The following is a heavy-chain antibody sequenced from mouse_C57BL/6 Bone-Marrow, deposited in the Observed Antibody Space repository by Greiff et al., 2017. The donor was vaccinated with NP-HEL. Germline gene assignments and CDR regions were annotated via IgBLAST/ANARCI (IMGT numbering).Heavy chain of an antibody. Sequence: DVMLVESGGGLVKPGGSLKLSCAASGFTFSSYAMSWVRQTPEKRLEWVATISDGGSYTYYPDNVKGRFTISRDNAKNNLYLQMSHLKSEDTAMYYCARERNYGSSGAMDYWGQGTSVTVSS. CDR3: ARERNYGSSGAMDY. J-gene: IGHJ4*01. CDR2: ISDGGSYT. V-gene: IGHV5-4*01. CDR1: GFTFSSYA. D-gene: IGHD1-1*01.